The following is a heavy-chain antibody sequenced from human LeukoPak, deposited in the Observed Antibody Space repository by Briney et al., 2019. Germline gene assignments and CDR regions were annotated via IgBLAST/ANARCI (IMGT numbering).Heavy chain of an antibody. CDR1: GFTFSGFG. CDR3: LRGGSPPTSAWSLDD. V-gene: IGHV3-30*03. CDR2: ISYNARPE. Sequence: GKSLRLSCVASGFTFSGFGMHWVRQAPGKGLEWVAVISYNARPEYYRDSVKGRFSISRDTSKNTVSLHIDSMTIEETADYYCLRGGSPPTSAWSLDDWGQGTLVSVSS. J-gene: IGHJ4*02. D-gene: IGHD2-2*01.